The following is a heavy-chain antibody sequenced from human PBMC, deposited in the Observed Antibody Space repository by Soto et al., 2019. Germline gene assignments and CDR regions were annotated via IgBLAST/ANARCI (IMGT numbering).Heavy chain of an antibody. CDR2: ISDRGDI. CDR1: GISITSSY. V-gene: IGHV4-59*08. CDR3: AGGRHWFGA. Sequence: SETLSLTCTVSGISITSSYWNWFRQSPGKGLEWIGQISDRGDINYNPPLESRVAISTDTSKNQVYLTLTAVKAADTAVYFCAGGRHWFGAWGQGTLVTVSS. J-gene: IGHJ5*02.